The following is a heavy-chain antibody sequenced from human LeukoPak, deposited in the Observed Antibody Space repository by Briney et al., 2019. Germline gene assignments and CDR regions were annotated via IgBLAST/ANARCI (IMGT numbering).Heavy chain of an antibody. Sequence: ASVKVSCKASGYTFTGYYMYWVRQAPGQGLEWMGWINPNSGGTNYAQKFQGRVTMTRDTSISTAYMELSRLRSDDTAVYYCARSTAVADNADYWGQGTLVIVPS. CDR3: ARSTAVADNADY. CDR2: INPNSGGT. CDR1: GYTFTGYY. V-gene: IGHV1-2*02. J-gene: IGHJ4*02. D-gene: IGHD6-19*01.